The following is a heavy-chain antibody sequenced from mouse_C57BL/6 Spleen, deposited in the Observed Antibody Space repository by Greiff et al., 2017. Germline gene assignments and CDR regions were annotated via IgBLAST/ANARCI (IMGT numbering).Heavy chain of an antibody. J-gene: IGHJ2*01. Sequence: QQPGAELVKPGASVKMSCKASCYTFTSYWITWVKQRPGQGLEWIGDIYPGSGSTNYNEKFKSKATLTVDTSSSTAYMQLSSLTSEDSAVYYCARGGYYDSHFDYWGQGTTLTVSS. CDR1: CYTFTSYW. CDR3: ARGGYYDSHFDY. V-gene: IGHV1-55*01. CDR2: IYPGSGST. D-gene: IGHD2-4*01.